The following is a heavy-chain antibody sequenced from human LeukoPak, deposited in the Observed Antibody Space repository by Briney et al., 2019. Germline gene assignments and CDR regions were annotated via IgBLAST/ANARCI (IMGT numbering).Heavy chain of an antibody. J-gene: IGHJ4*02. CDR3: ARLRAETGNYHFDY. V-gene: IGHV4-59*08. CDR1: GGSISNYY. D-gene: IGHD3-9*01. CDR2: IYYSGSRGST. Sequence: PSETLSLTCTVSGGSISNYYWSWIRQPPGQGLEWIGYIYYSGSRGSTNYNPSLKSRVSISVDTSKNQFSLQLRYVTAADTAVYYCARLRAETGNYHFDYWGQGILVTVSS.